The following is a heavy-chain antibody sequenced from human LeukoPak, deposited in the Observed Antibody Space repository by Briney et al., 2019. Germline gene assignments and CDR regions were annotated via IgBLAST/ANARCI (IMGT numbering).Heavy chain of an antibody. J-gene: IGHJ4*02. CDR3: AKFGSGNYYNFDY. Sequence: GGSLRLSCAASEFTFRSYAMSWVRQAPGKGLEWVSVISDSGGSTYYADSVKGRFTISRVNSKNTLYLHMNSLRAEDTAVYYCAKFGSGNYYNFDYWGQGTLVTVSS. CDR1: EFTFRSYA. D-gene: IGHD3-10*01. V-gene: IGHV3-23*01. CDR2: ISDSGGST.